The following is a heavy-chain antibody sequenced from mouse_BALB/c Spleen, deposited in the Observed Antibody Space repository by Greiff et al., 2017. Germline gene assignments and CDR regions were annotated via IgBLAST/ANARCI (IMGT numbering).Heavy chain of an antibody. D-gene: IGHD1-1*01. CDR2: IDPETGGT. Sequence: QVQLQQSGAELVRPGASVTLSCKASGYTFTDYEMHWVKQTPVHGLEWIGAIDPETGGTAYNQKFKGKATLTADKSSSTAYMELRSLTSEDSAVYYCTRGPITTVVEGDFDYWGQGTTLTVSS. CDR3: TRGPITTVVEGDFDY. V-gene: IGHV1-15*01. J-gene: IGHJ2*01. CDR1: GYTFTDYE.